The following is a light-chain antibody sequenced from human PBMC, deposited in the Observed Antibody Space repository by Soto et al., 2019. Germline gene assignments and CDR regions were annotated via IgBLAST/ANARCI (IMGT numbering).Light chain of an antibody. CDR3: QQSYSTPPYT. CDR2: AAS. Sequence: DIQMTQSPSSLSASVGDRVTITCRASQSINKDLYWYQQKPGKAPKLLIYAASSLQGGVPSRFSGSGSGTDFTLTISSLQPEDFATYYCQQSYSTPPYTFGQGTRLEIK. J-gene: IGKJ5*01. CDR1: QSINKD. V-gene: IGKV1-39*01.